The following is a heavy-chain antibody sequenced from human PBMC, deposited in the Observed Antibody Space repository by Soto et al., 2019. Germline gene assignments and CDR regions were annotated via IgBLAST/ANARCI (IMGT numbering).Heavy chain of an antibody. D-gene: IGHD2-15*01. V-gene: IGHV3-74*01. CDR3: GRDQGALPDY. CDR2: INPDGSGT. CDR1: GFTFSHYW. J-gene: IGHJ4*02. Sequence: VQLVESGGGLVQPGGSLRLSCAVSGFTFSHYWMHWVRQVPGKGLVWVSRINPDGSGTDYADSVKGRFTISRDNAKNTLYLQMNNLRAEDTAVHFCGRDQGALPDYWGQGTLVTVSS.